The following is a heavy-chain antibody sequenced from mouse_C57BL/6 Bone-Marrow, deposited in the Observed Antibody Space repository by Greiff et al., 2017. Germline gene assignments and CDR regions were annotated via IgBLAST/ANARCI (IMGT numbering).Heavy chain of an antibody. Sequence: QVPLQQPGAELVKPGASVQLSCKASGYTFTNYWMNWVKQRPGQGLEWIGMMHPNGGSPDYNEKFKSEATLSVDKSSRTAYMELSSLTSEDSAVYYCARSYDYDDYTMDYWGQGTSVTVSS. D-gene: IGHD2-4*01. CDR2: MHPNGGSP. J-gene: IGHJ4*01. CDR3: ARSYDYDDYTMDY. CDR1: GYTFTNYW. V-gene: IGHV1-64*01.